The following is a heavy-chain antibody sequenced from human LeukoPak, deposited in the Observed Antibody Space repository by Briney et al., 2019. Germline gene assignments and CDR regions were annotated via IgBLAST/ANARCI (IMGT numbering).Heavy chain of an antibody. CDR1: GFTFSSYE. CDR3: AVYEWELPPGLGY. CDR2: ISSSGSTI. Sequence: GSLRLSCAASGFTFSSYEMNWVRQAPGKGLEWVSYISSSGSTIYYADSVKGRFTISRDNAKNSLYLQMNSLRAEDTAVYYCAVYEWELPPGLGYWGQGTLVTVSS. V-gene: IGHV3-48*03. D-gene: IGHD1-26*01. J-gene: IGHJ4*02.